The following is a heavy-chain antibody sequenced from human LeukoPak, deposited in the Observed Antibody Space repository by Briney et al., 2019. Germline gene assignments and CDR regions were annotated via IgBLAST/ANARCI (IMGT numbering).Heavy chain of an antibody. J-gene: IGHJ2*01. CDR1: GFTFRNYG. CDR3: ARDHRTESDGYYFVNELWYFDL. Sequence: ASVKVSCKASGFTFRNYGMHWVRQAPGQRLEWMGWINPTNEKAKYSEKFQGRVTISRDTGASTVYMELSSLRSEDTAVYYCARDHRTESDGYYFVNELWYFDLWGRGTLVSVSS. CDR2: INPTNEKA. D-gene: IGHD3-22*01. V-gene: IGHV1-3*01.